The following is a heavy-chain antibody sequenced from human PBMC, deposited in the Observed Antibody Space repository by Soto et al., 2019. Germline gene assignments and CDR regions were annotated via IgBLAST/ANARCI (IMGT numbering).Heavy chain of an antibody. J-gene: IGHJ4*02. V-gene: IGHV1-8*01. Sequence: ASVKVSCKASGYTFTSYDINWVRQATGQGLEWMGWMNPNSGNTGYAQKFQGRDTMTRNTSISTAYMELSSLRSEDTAVYYCARFGGDAAGTRYFDYWGQGTLVTVSS. CDR2: MNPNSGNT. CDR1: GYTFTSYD. D-gene: IGHD6-13*01. CDR3: ARFGGDAAGTRYFDY.